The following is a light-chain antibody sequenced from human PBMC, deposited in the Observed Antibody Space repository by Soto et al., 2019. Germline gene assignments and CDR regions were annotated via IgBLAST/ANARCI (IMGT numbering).Light chain of an antibody. Sequence: QSVLTQPASVSGSPGQSITISCTGTSSDVGGYNYVSWYQHHPGKAPKLLIYDVSNRPSGISNRFSGSKSDNTASLTISGLQPEDEADYYCSSYTTSNTRQIVFGTVTKVTV. J-gene: IGLJ1*01. CDR2: DVS. V-gene: IGLV2-14*03. CDR3: SSYTTSNTRQIV. CDR1: SSDVGGYNY.